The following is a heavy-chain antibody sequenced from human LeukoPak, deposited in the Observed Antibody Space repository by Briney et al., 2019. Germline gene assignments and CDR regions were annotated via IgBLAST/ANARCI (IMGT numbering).Heavy chain of an antibody. Sequence: GKSLRISCKGSGYKFTNYWIAWVRQMPGKGLEWMGIIYPDDSDTKYSPSFQGQVTISVDKSITTAYLQWTSLKASDTAMYFCARLPLTGLYYWAQGTLVTVSS. CDR1: GYKFTNYW. D-gene: IGHD7-27*01. J-gene: IGHJ4*02. CDR3: ARLPLTGLYY. CDR2: IYPDDSDT. V-gene: IGHV5-51*01.